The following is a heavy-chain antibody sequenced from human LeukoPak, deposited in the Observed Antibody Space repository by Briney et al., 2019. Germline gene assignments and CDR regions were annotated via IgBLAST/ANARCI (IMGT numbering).Heavy chain of an antibody. D-gene: IGHD5-18*01. CDR3: AREATANSLDY. Sequence: SETLSLTCTVSGGSISSDNYHWSWIRQPAGKGLEWIGRIYTSGSTNYNPSLKSRVTISVDTSKNQFSLQFNSVTPEDTAVYYCAREATANSLDYWGQGTLVTVSS. V-gene: IGHV4-61*02. J-gene: IGHJ4*02. CDR1: GGSISSDNYH. CDR2: IYTSGST.